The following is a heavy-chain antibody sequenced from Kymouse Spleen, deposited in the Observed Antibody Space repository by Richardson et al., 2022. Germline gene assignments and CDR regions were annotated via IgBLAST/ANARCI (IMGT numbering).Heavy chain of an antibody. D-gene: IGHD3-9*01. CDR1: GFTFSNAW. CDR3: TTYYDILTGVYFDY. J-gene: IGHJ4*02. V-gene: IGHV3-15*01. Sequence: EVQLVESGGGLVKPGGSLRLSCAASGFTFSNAWMSWVRQAPGKGLEWVGRIKSKTDGGTTDYAAPVKGRFTISRDDSKNTLYLQMNSLKTEDTAVYYCTTYYDILTGVYFDYWGQGTLVTVSS. CDR2: IKSKTDGGTT.